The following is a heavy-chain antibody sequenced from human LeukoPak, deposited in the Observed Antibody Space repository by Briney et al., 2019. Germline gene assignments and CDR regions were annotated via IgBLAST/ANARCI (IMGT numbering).Heavy chain of an antibody. CDR1: GGSISSYY. Sequence: PSETLSLTCTVSGGSISSYYWSWIRQPAGKGLEWIGRIYTSGSTNYNPSLKSRVTMSVDTSKNQFSLKLSSVTAADTAVYYCARGYSSGWYKYNWFDPWGQGTLVTVSS. CDR2: IYTSGST. D-gene: IGHD6-19*01. CDR3: ARGYSSGWYKYNWFDP. J-gene: IGHJ5*02. V-gene: IGHV4-4*07.